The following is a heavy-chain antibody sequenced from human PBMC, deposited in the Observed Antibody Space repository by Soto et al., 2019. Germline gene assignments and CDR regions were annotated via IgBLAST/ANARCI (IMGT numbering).Heavy chain of an antibody. D-gene: IGHD1-7*01. J-gene: IGHJ4*02. Sequence: QVQVKESGPGLVKPSEPLSLTCTVSGCSLTDYSWCWLRKSAGKGLEWLGRISINGNSHYHPSLRSRVTMSIETSKTQFSLNLRSVTAADTGGYYCARESGDNWTYEVDWGQGTLVTVSS. CDR3: ARESGDNWTYEVD. V-gene: IGHV4-4*07. CDR2: ISINGNS. CDR1: GCSLTDYS.